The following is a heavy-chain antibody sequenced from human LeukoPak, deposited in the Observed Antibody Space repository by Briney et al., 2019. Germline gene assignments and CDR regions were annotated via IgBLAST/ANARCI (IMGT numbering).Heavy chain of an antibody. CDR1: GFTVSSNY. CDR3: ASAIPGYCSGGSCSRNAYYYGMDV. D-gene: IGHD2-15*01. CDR2: IYSGGST. Sequence: RAGGSLRLSCAASGFTVSSNYMSWVRHAPGKGLEWVSVIYSGGSTYYADSVKGRFTISRDNSKNTLYLQMNSPRAEDTAVYYCASAIPGYCSGGSCSRNAYYYGMDVWGQGTTVTVSS. J-gene: IGHJ6*02. V-gene: IGHV3-66*01.